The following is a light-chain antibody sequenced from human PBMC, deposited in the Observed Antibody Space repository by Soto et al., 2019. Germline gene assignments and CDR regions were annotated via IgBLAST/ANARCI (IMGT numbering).Light chain of an antibody. CDR2: DVT. J-gene: IGLJ1*01. Sequence: QSALTQPASVSGSPGQSITISCTGTSSDVGGYNYVSWYQHHPGKAPKLIMYDVTNRPSGVSNPFSGSKSGNTASLTISGLQPEDEADYYCSLYTTSNTRQIVCGTGTKVTVL. CDR3: SLYTTSNTRQIV. CDR1: SSDVGGYNY. V-gene: IGLV2-14*03.